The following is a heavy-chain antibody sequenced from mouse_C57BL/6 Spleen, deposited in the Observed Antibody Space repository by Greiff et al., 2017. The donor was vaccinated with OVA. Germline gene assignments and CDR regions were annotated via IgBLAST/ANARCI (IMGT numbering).Heavy chain of an antibody. V-gene: IGHV1-15*01. CDR1: GYTFTDYE. Sequence: QVHVKQSGAELVRPGASVTLSCKASGYTFTDYEMHWVKQTPVHGLEWIGAIDPETGGTAYNQKFKGKAILTADKSSSTAYMELRSLTSEDSAVYYCTRSGDGSTLYYYAMDYWGQGTSVTVSS. J-gene: IGHJ4*01. CDR2: IDPETGGT. D-gene: IGHD1-1*01. CDR3: TRSGDGSTLYYYAMDY.